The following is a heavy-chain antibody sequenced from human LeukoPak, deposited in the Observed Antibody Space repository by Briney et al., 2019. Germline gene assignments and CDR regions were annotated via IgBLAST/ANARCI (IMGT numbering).Heavy chain of an antibody. Sequence: GGSLRLSCAASGFTFSDYSMNWVRQAPGKGLEWVASISSSSPYIYYTDSVKGRFTSSRDNAKNSLYLQMNNLRVEDTAVYYCARHGRAPPTFMPIWFGESAYYYYMDVWGKGTTVTISS. CDR3: ARHGRAPPTFMPIWFGESAYYYYMDV. CDR1: GFTFSDYS. D-gene: IGHD3-10*01. CDR2: ISSSSPYI. V-gene: IGHV3-21*01. J-gene: IGHJ6*03.